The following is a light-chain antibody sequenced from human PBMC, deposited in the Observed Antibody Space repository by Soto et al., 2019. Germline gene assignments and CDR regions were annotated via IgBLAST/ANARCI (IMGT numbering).Light chain of an antibody. V-gene: IGKV3-20*01. CDR1: QSVTNNY. Sequence: EIVLTQSPGTLSLSPGERATLSCGASQSVTNNYLAWFQQKPGQAPRLLMYGASSRATGIPDRFSGSGSGTDFTLTITRLEPEDFAVYYRQQYASSRTFGQGTKVDI. J-gene: IGKJ1*01. CDR3: QQYASSRT. CDR2: GAS.